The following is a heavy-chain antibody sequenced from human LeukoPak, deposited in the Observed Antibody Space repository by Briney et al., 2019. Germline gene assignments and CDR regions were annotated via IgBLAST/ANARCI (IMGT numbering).Heavy chain of an antibody. D-gene: IGHD2-2*01. J-gene: IGHJ4*02. V-gene: IGHV1-2*02. Sequence: ASVKVSCKASGYTFTDYYMHWVRQAPEQGFEWMGWINPNDGDTNYAQKFQGRVTMTRDTSISTAHMEVSRLRSDDTAVYYCAGANFLYCSSSTCLFDYWGQGTLVTVSS. CDR2: INPNDGDT. CDR3: AGANFLYCSSSTCLFDY. CDR1: GYTFTDYY.